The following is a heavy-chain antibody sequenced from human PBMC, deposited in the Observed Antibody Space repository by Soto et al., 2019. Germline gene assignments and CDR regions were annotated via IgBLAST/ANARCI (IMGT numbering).Heavy chain of an antibody. V-gene: IGHV4-59*01. CDR3: ARAYYYENDGYYYFDY. CDR2: IFYSGST. D-gene: IGHD3-22*01. CDR1: GVSMKSYY. Sequence: SETLSLTCIVSGVSMKSYYWTWIRQPPGKGLEWIGYIFYSGSTNYNPSLKSRVTISVDTSKNQFSLKLSFVMAADTAVYYCARAYYYENDGYYYFDYWGLGTLVTVSS. J-gene: IGHJ4*02.